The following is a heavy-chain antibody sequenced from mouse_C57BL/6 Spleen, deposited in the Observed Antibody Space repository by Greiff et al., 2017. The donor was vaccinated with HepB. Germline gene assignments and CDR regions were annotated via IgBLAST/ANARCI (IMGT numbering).Heavy chain of an antibody. J-gene: IGHJ4*01. CDR3: AKNSGPYYYAMDY. CDR2: IWRGGST. V-gene: IGHV2-5*01. Sequence: VQLQQSGPGLVQPSQSLSTTCTVSGFSLTSYGVHWVRQSPGKGLEWLGVIWRGGSTDYNAAFMSRLSITKDNSKSQVFFKMNSLQADDTAIYYCAKNSGPYYYAMDYWGQGTSVTVSS. D-gene: IGHD3-2*02. CDR1: GFSLTSYG.